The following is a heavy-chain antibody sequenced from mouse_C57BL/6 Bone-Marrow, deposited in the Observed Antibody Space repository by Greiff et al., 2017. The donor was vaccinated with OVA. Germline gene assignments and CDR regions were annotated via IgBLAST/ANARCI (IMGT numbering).Heavy chain of an antibody. CDR2: IDPSDSYT. Sequence: QVQLQQPGAELVMPGASVKLSCKASGYTFTSYWMHWVKQRPGQGLEWIGEIDPSDSYTNSNQKFKGKSTLTVDKSSSTAYMQLSSLTSEDSAVYYCASCYYYGSSYWYFDVWGTGTTVTVSS. CDR3: ASCYYYGSSYWYFDV. CDR1: GYTFTSYW. V-gene: IGHV1-69*01. J-gene: IGHJ1*03. D-gene: IGHD1-1*01.